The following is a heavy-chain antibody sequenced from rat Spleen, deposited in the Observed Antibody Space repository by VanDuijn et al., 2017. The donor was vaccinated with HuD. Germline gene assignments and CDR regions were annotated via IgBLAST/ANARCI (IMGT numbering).Heavy chain of an antibody. CDR3: ARELLGG. J-gene: IGHJ2*01. CDR1: GYTFTTYY. Sequence: QVQLQQSGAELAKPGSSVKISCKASGYTFTTYYISWIKQTPGLGLEYIGYIHTGSGSTNYNEKFMGKATLTVDKSSSTAFMQVSSLTHDDSAVYYCARELLGGWGQGVMVTVSS. V-gene: IGHV1-43*01. CDR2: IHTGSGST. D-gene: IGHD1-1*01.